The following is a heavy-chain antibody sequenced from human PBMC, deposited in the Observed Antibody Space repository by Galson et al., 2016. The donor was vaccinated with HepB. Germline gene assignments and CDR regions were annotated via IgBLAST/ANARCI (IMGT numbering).Heavy chain of an antibody. D-gene: IGHD4-23*01. CDR3: AKGRTASGGNGNYYYYGMDV. CDR1: GFTVTDLS. CDR2: FELEDGGT. J-gene: IGHJ6*02. V-gene: IGHV1-24*01. Sequence: SVKVSCKVSGFTVTDLSIHWVRQAPGKGLEWMGGFELEDGGTAHAQKFQGRVTITADEPTSTANMELSSLTSEDKAVYYCAKGRTASGGNGNYYYYGMDVWGQGTTVTVSS.